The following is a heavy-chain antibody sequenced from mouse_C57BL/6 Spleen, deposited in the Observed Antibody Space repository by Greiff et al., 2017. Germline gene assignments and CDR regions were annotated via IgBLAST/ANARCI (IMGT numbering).Heavy chain of an antibody. CDR1: GFTFNTYA. Sequence: EVHLVESGGGLVQPKGSLKLSCAASGFTFNTYAMHWVRQAPGKGLERVARIRSKSSNYATYYADSVKDRFTISRDDSQSMLYLQMNNLKTEDTAMYYCVRDGVITTVVATGRFDYAMDYWGQGTSVTVSS. J-gene: IGHJ4*01. V-gene: IGHV10-3*01. D-gene: IGHD1-1*01. CDR2: IRSKSSNYAT. CDR3: VRDGVITTVVATGRFDYAMDY.